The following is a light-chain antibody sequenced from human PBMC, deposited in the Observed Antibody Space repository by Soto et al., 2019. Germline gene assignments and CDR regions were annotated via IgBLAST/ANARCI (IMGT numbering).Light chain of an antibody. V-gene: IGLV2-8*01. J-gene: IGLJ1*01. CDR2: EVN. CDR1: SSDVGGYNY. CDR3: SSYAGSSNV. Sequence: QSALTQPPSASGSPGQSVAISCTGTSSDVGGYNYVSWYQQHPGKAPKLMIYEVNKRPSGVPDRFSGSKSGNTASLTVSGLQAEDEADYYCSSYAGSSNVFGTGTKPDRP.